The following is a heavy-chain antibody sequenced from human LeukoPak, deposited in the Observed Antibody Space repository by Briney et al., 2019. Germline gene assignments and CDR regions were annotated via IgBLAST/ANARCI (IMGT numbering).Heavy chain of an antibody. D-gene: IGHD6-13*01. CDR3: ATGIIAAAGNAFMDFDY. CDR2: FDPEDGET. CDR1: XYTXTELX. J-gene: IGHJ4*02. Sequence: SXYTXTELXMHWVRQAPGKGLEWMGGFDPEDGETIYAQKFQGRVTMTEDTSTDTAYMELSSLRSEDTAVYYCATGIIAAAGNAFMDFDYWGQGTLVTVSS. V-gene: IGHV1-24*01.